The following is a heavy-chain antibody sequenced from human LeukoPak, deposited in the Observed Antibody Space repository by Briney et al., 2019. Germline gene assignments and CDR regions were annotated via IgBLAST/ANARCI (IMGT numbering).Heavy chain of an antibody. Sequence: ASVKVSCKASGYTFTSYGISWVRQAPGQGLEWMGWISAYNGNTNYAQKLRGRVTMTTDTSTSTAYMELRSLRSDDTAVYYCAREIDTLAGDAFDIWGQGTMVTVSS. CDR2: ISAYNGNT. V-gene: IGHV1-18*01. J-gene: IGHJ3*02. CDR1: GYTFTSYG. D-gene: IGHD6-25*01. CDR3: AREIDTLAGDAFDI.